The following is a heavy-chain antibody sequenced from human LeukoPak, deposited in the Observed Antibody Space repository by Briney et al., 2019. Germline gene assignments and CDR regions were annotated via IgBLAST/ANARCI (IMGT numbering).Heavy chain of an antibody. CDR2: ISYDGSNK. CDR3: ARGRYYGMDV. J-gene: IGHJ6*02. V-gene: IGHV3-30*04. Sequence: GRSLRLSCAASGFTFSSYAMHWVRQAPGKGLEWVAVISYDGSNKYYADSVKGRFTISRDNSKNTLYLQMNSLRAEDTAVYYCARGRYYGMDVWGQGTTVTVPS. CDR1: GFTFSSYA.